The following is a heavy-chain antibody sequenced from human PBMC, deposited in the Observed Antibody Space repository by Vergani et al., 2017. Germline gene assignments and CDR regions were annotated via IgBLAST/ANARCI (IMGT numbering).Heavy chain of an antibody. J-gene: IGHJ5*02. Sequence: AASGFTFDDYGMSWVRQAPGKGLEWVSGINWNGGSTGYADSVKGRFTISRDNAKNSLYLQMNSLRAEDTALYHCARDSSVGGWFDPWGQGTLVTVSS. CDR3: ARDSSVGGWFDP. CDR2: INWNGGST. V-gene: IGHV3-20*01. D-gene: IGHD2-15*01. CDR1: GFTFDDYG.